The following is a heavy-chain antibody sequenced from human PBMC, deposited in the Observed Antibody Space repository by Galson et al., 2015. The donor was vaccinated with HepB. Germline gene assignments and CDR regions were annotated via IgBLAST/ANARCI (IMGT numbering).Heavy chain of an antibody. CDR2: IIPLFGNS. D-gene: IGHD2-2*01. CDR1: GGTFSNYA. CDR3: ARGSSPLKIRYAFDI. Sequence: SVKVSCKASGGTFSNYAISWVRHAPGQGLEWIGGIIPLFGNSNYAQKFQGRVTITADQSTNTAFMELSSLRSQDTAIYYCARGSSPLKIRYAFDIWGQGTMVTVSS. J-gene: IGHJ3*02. V-gene: IGHV1-69*13.